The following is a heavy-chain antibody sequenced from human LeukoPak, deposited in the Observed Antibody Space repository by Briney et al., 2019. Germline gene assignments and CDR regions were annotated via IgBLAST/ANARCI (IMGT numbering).Heavy chain of an antibody. V-gene: IGHV3-7*01. CDR2: IKQDGSDK. Sequence: GGCLRLSWAAAGFTFSSYWMGWVRQAPGNGLGWVAIIKQDGSDKYYVDSVEGRFIISRDNAKNSLYLQMNSLRAEDAAVYYCLTSTRSHRFDYWGQGTLVTVSS. J-gene: IGHJ4*02. CDR3: LTSTRSHRFDY. CDR1: GFTFSSYW. D-gene: IGHD2-15*01.